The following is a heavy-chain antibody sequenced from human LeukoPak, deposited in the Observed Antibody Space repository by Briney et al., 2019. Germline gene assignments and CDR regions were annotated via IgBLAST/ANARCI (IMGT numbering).Heavy chain of an antibody. CDR2: ISYDGSNK. V-gene: IGHV3-30-3*01. J-gene: IGHJ6*02. Sequence: GGSLRLSCAASGFIFSSYDMHWVRQAPGKGLEWVAVISYDGSNKYYADSVKGRFTISTDNSKNTVYLQMNSLRAEDTALYFCANYIQRPPGMDVWGQGTMVTVSS. CDR1: GFIFSSYD. D-gene: IGHD3-10*02. CDR3: ANYIQRPPGMDV.